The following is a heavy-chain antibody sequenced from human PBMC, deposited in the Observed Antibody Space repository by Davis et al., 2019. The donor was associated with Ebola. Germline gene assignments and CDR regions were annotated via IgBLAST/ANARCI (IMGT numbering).Heavy chain of an antibody. CDR1: GGSISSGGYS. J-gene: IGHJ6*02. CDR2: IYYSGST. V-gene: IGHV4-61*08. D-gene: IGHD3-10*01. CDR3: ARVGSGEFFYYYGMDV. Sequence: SETLSLTCAVSGGSISSGGYSWSWIRQPPGKGLEWIGYIYYSGSTNYNPSLKSRVTISVDTSKNQFSLKLSSVTAADTAVYYCARVGSGEFFYYYGMDVWGQGTTVTVSS.